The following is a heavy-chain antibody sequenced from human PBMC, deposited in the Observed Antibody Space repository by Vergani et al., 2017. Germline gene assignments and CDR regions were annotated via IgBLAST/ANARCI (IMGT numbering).Heavy chain of an antibody. V-gene: IGHV4-39*01. CDR3: ARTYDFWSGYLYFHYYYGMDV. CDR2: IYYSGST. CDR1: GGSISSSSYY. Sequence: QLQLQESGPGLVKPSETLSLTCTVSGGSISSSSYYWGWIRQPPGKGLEWIGSIYYSGSTYYNPSLKSRVTISVDTSKNQFSLKLSSVTAADTAVYYCARTYDFWSGYLYFHYYYGMDVWGQGTTVTVSS. D-gene: IGHD3-3*01. J-gene: IGHJ6*02.